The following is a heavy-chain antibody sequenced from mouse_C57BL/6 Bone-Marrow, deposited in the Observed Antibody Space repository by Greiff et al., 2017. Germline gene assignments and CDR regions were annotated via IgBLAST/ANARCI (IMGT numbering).Heavy chain of an antibody. Sequence: VMLVESGPELVKPGASVKLSCKASGYTFTSYDINWVKQRPGQGLEWIGWIYPSDGSTKDNEKFKGKATLTVDTSSRTAYRELHSLTSEDSAVYFCGSAGTWFAYWGQGTLVTVSA. CDR1: GYTFTSYD. J-gene: IGHJ3*01. CDR3: GSAGTWFAY. V-gene: IGHV1-85*01. D-gene: IGHD4-1*01. CDR2: IYPSDGST.